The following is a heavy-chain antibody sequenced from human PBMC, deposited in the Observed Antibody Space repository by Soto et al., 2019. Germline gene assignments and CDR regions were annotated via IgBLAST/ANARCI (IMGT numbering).Heavy chain of an antibody. CDR3: AKVRIAAAGTPPLDY. J-gene: IGHJ4*02. D-gene: IGHD6-13*01. Sequence: GGSLRLSCAASGFTFSSYGMHWVRQAPGKGLEWVAVISYDGSNKYYADSVKGRFTISRDNSKNTLYPQMNSLRAEDTAVYYCAKVRIAAAGTPPLDYWGQGTLVTVSS. CDR2: ISYDGSNK. CDR1: GFTFSSYG. V-gene: IGHV3-30*18.